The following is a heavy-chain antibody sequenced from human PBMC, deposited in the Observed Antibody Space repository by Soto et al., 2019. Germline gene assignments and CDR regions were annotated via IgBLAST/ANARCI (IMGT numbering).Heavy chain of an antibody. CDR1: GFTVSSNY. V-gene: IGHV3-53*01. CDR3: ARDRGYCSGGSCPSMDV. Sequence: GGSLRLSCAASGFTVSSNYMSWVRQAPGKGLEWVSVIYSGGSTYYADSAKGRFTISRDNSKNTLYLQMNSLRAEDTAVYYCARDRGYCSGGSCPSMDVWGQGTTVTVSS. D-gene: IGHD2-15*01. J-gene: IGHJ6*02. CDR2: IYSGGST.